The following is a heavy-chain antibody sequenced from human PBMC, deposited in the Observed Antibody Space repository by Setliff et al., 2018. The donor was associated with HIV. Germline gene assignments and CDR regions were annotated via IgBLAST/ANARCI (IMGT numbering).Heavy chain of an antibody. CDR3: ARLSPDYYDSSAPRSDI. J-gene: IGHJ3*02. CDR1: GYSFTSYW. D-gene: IGHD3-22*01. CDR2: IYPGDSDT. Sequence: ESLKISCTGSGYSFTSYWIGWVRQMPGKGLEWMWIIYPGDSDTRYSPSFQGQVTISADKSNSTAYLQWSSLKASDTAMYYCARLSPDYYDSSAPRSDIWGQGTMVTVSS. V-gene: IGHV5-51*01.